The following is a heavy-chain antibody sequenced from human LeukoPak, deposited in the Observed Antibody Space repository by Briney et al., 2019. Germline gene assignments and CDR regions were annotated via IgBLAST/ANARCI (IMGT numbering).Heavy chain of an antibody. Sequence: SETLSLTCTVSGGSISSTSYYWGWIRQPPGKDLEWVGSIYYSGSTFYNPSLKSRLTISVDTSKNQFSLKLSSVTAADTAVYYCARHPGITAAGTGFDIWGQGTMVTVSS. CDR3: ARHPGITAAGTGFDI. V-gene: IGHV4-39*01. CDR2: IYYSGST. D-gene: IGHD6-13*01. CDR1: GGSISSTSYY. J-gene: IGHJ3*02.